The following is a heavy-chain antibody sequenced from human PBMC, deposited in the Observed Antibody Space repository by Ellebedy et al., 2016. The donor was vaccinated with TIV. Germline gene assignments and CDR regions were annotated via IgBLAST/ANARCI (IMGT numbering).Heavy chain of an antibody. CDR1: GYTLTTYD. Sequence: AASVQVSCKASGYTLTTYDINWVRQAPGQGLEWMGGIAVVNGNTYYAQKFQGRVTMTTETSTATAYMDLRSLRSDDTAVYYCARVVPYGETPYMDVWGKGTTVTVSS. D-gene: IGHD3-10*01. CDR2: IAVVNGNT. J-gene: IGHJ6*03. V-gene: IGHV1-18*01. CDR3: ARVVPYGETPYMDV.